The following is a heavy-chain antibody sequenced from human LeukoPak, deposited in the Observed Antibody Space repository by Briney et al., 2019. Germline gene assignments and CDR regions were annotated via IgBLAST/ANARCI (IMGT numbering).Heavy chain of an antibody. D-gene: IGHD2-2*01. CDR3: ARAGYSEYQLLWGSAFDI. Sequence: GGSLRLSCAASGVAFDSHGMHWVRQTPVKGLEWVAVIWYDGSNKDYADSVKGRFTISRDNSKNTLYLQMNSLRAEDTAVYYCARAGYSEYQLLWGSAFDIWGQGTVVIVSS. CDR2: IWYDGSNK. CDR1: GVAFDSHG. J-gene: IGHJ3*02. V-gene: IGHV3-33*01.